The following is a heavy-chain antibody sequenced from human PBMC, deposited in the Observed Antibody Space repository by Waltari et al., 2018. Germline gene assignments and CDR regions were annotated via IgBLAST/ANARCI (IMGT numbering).Heavy chain of an antibody. D-gene: IGHD6-19*01. Sequence: EVQLVESGGGLVKPGGSLRLSGAASGFTFSNYRMNWVRQAPGKGLEWVSFISSSTSYINYADSVRGRFTISRDNARNSLYLQMNSLRADDTAVYYCARGDGSSGLDYWGQGILVTVSS. CDR1: GFTFSNYR. CDR2: ISSSTSYI. J-gene: IGHJ4*02. V-gene: IGHV3-21*01. CDR3: ARGDGSSGLDY.